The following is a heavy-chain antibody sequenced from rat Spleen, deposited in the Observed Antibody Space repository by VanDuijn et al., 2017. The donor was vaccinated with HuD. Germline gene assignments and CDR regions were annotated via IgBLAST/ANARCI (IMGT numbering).Heavy chain of an antibody. Sequence: EVQLVESGGGLVQPGRSLKLFCAASGFTYSNYVMAWVRQAPTKGLEWVASISTGGGNTYYRDSVKGRFTISRDNAKNTLYLQMDSLRSEDTATYYCAKGGYNYGWFAYWGQGTLVTVSS. CDR3: AKGGYNYGWFAY. CDR1: GFTYSNYV. CDR2: ISTGGGNT. V-gene: IGHV5S13*01. D-gene: IGHD1-4*01. J-gene: IGHJ3*01.